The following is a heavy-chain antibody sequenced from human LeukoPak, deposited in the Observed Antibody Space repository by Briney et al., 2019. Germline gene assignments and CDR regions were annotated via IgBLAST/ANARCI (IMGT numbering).Heavy chain of an antibody. Sequence: GGSLRLSCAASEFSWMHWVRQAPGKGLVWVSRINPDGSVTSYADSVKGRFTISRDNAMNTLYLQMNSLRAEDTAVYYCARVPRGSYSFDYWGQGTLVTVSS. J-gene: IGHJ4*02. CDR2: INPDGSVT. V-gene: IGHV3-74*01. D-gene: IGHD1-26*01. CDR1: EFSW. CDR3: ARVPRGSYSFDY.